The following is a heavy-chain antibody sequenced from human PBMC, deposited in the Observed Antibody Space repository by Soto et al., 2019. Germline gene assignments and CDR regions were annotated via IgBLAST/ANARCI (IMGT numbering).Heavy chain of an antibody. CDR1: GFTFSSYA. CDR3: ARDSSIAAAGSPPGPFDY. CDR2: ISYDGSNK. D-gene: IGHD6-13*01. J-gene: IGHJ4*02. Sequence: PGGSLRLSCAASGFTFSSYAMHWVRQAPGKGLEWVAVISYDGSNKYYADSVKGRFTISRDNSKNTLYLQMNSLRAEDTAVYYCARDSSIAAAGSPPGPFDYWGQGTLVTVSS. V-gene: IGHV3-30-3*01.